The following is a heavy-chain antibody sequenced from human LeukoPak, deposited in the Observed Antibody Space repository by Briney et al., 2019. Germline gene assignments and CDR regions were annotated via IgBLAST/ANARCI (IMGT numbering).Heavy chain of an antibody. Sequence: ASVKVSCKASGYTFTGYYMHWVRQAPGQGLEWMGWINPNSGGTNYAQKFQGRVTMTRDTSISTAYMELSRLRSDDTAVYYCARDGIVRNNWFDPWGQGTQVTVSS. V-gene: IGHV1-2*02. CDR3: ARDGIVRNNWFDP. CDR2: INPNSGGT. CDR1: GYTFTGYY. J-gene: IGHJ5*02. D-gene: IGHD2-21*01.